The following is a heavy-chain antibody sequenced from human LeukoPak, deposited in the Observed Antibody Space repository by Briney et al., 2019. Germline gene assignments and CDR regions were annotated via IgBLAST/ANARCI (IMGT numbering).Heavy chain of an antibody. V-gene: IGHV4-34*01. CDR3: TRAGDAAGVFDY. J-gene: IGHJ4*02. D-gene: IGHD3-10*01. CDR1: GGSFSGYY. Sequence: SETLSLTCAVYGGSFSGYYWSRIRQPPGKGLEWIGEINHSGSTNYNPSLKSRVTISVDTSKNQFSLKLSSVTAADTAVYYCTRAGDAAGVFDYWGQGTLVTVSS. CDR2: INHSGST.